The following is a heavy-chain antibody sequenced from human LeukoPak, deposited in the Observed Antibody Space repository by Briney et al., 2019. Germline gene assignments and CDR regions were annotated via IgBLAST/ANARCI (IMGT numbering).Heavy chain of an antibody. CDR1: GFTFSTNA. Sequence: PGGSLRLSCAASGFTFSTNAVSWARQPPGKGLEWVSSIRGSGGSTYYADSVKGRFTISRDNSKNTLYLQMNSLRAADTAVYYCAKGYGSSWTIFDYWGQGTLVTVSS. D-gene: IGHD6-13*01. CDR3: AKGYGSSWTIFDY. J-gene: IGHJ4*02. V-gene: IGHV3-23*01. CDR2: IRGSGGST.